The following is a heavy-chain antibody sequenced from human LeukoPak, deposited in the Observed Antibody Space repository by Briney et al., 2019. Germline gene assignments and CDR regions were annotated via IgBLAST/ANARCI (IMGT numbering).Heavy chain of an antibody. CDR2: IYHSGST. CDR1: GGSISSSNW. V-gene: IGHV4-4*02. D-gene: IGHD2-21*02. Sequence: SGTLSLTCAVSGGSISSSNWWSWVRQPPGKGLEWIGEIYHSGSTNYNPSLKSRVTISVDKSKNQFSLKLSSVTAADTAVYYCARGDCGGDCYSNYYYYGMDVWGQGTTVTVSS. J-gene: IGHJ6*02. CDR3: ARGDCGGDCYSNYYYYGMDV.